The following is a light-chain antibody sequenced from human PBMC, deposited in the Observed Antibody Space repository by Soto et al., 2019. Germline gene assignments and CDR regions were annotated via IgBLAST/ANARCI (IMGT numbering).Light chain of an antibody. CDR2: EVS. CDR1: SSDVGGYNY. J-gene: IGLJ1*01. CDR3: SSYTSSSTLV. V-gene: IGLV2-14*01. Sequence: QSVLTQPASVSGSPGQSITISCTGTSSDVGGYNYVSWYQQHPGKASKLMIYEVSNRPSGVSNRFSGSKSGNTASLTISGLQAEDEADYYCSSYTSSSTLVFGTGTKATVL.